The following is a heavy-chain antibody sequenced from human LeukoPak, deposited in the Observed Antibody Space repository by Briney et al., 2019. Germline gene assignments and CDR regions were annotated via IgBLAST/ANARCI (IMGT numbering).Heavy chain of an antibody. CDR3: ARGWGQALCSGGSCYNYYFDY. V-gene: IGHV1-69*04. CDR2: IIPILGIA. D-gene: IGHD2-15*01. CDR1: GGTFSSYA. J-gene: IGHJ4*02. Sequence: PGASVKVSCKASGGTFSSYAISWVRQAPGQGLEWMGRIIPILGIANYAQKFQGRVTITADKSTSTAYMELSSLRSEDTAVYYCARGWGQALCSGGSCYNYYFDYWGQGTLVTVSS.